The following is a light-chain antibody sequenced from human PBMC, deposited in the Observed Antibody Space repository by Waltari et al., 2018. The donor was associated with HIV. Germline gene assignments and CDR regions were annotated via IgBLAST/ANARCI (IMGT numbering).Light chain of an antibody. CDR1: NIGGKL. Sequence: SYALTQPPSVSVAPGKTARITCGGDNIGGKLGHWYPPRPGPAPVLVICDESDRPSGIPERFSGSNSGNTATLTISRVEGGDEADYYCQVWVDSRDVAVIFGGGTKLTVL. CDR2: DES. CDR3: QVWVDSRDVAVI. V-gene: IGLV3-21*04. J-gene: IGLJ2*01.